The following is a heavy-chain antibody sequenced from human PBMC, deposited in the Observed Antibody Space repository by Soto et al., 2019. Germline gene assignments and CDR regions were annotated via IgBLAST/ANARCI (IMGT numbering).Heavy chain of an antibody. Sequence: GGSLRLSCAASGFTFSNFAMHWVRQAPGKGLEWVALIWYDGSNKYYADSVKGRFTISRDNSKNTLYLEMNSLRADDTAVYYCAREKYTTGYYYFDFWGQGTLVTVSS. CDR3: AREKYTTGYYYFDF. D-gene: IGHD3-9*01. V-gene: IGHV3-33*01. CDR2: IWYDGSNK. J-gene: IGHJ4*02. CDR1: GFTFSNFA.